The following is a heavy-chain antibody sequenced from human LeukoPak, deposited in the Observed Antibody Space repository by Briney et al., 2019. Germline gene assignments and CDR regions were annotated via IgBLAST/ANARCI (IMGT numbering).Heavy chain of an antibody. J-gene: IGHJ4*02. CDR2: IYHSGST. CDR1: GGSISSGGYY. V-gene: IGHV4-30-2*01. CDR3: ARGTRYSSPFDY. Sequence: SQTLPLTCTVSGGSISSGGYYWSWIRQPPGKGLEWIGYIYHSGSTYYNPSLKSRVTISVDRSKNQFSLKLSSVTAADTAVYYCARGTRYSSPFDYWGQGTLVTVSS. D-gene: IGHD6-13*01.